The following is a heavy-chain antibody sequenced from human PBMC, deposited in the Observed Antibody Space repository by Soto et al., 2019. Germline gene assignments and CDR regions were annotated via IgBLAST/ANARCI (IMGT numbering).Heavy chain of an antibody. V-gene: IGHV3-11*01. D-gene: IGHD3-10*01. J-gene: IGHJ4*02. CDR2: ISGSGTTI. Sequence: GGSLRLSCAASGFSFGGHYMTWIRQAPGKGLEWISYISGSGTTIYYAGSVRGRFTVSRDNAKNSLFLQLNSLRAEDTAVYYCAGDPYYYASDYWGQGTLVTVSS. CDR3: AGDPYYYASDY. CDR1: GFSFGGHY.